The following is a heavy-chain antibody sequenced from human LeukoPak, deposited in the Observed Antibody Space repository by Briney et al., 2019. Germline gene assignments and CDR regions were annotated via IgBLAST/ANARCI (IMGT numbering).Heavy chain of an antibody. Sequence: SETLSLTCTVSGGSISSYYWSWIRQPAGKGLEWIVRIYPSGSTNYNPSLKSRVTMLVDTSKHRCSLNLSFVTAGDTAVYYCARDGHSDTSRALDYWGQGTLVTVSS. CDR1: GGSISSYY. CDR3: ARDGHSDTSRALDY. D-gene: IGHD5-12*01. CDR2: IYPSGST. V-gene: IGHV4-4*07. J-gene: IGHJ4*02.